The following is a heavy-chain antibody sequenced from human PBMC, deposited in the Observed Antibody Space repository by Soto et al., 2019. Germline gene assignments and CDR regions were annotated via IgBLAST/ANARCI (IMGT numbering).Heavy chain of an antibody. CDR2: IYYSGST. CDR3: ARVVYSYGSYYYYGMDV. CDR1: GGSISSGGFY. D-gene: IGHD5-18*01. J-gene: IGHJ6*02. Sequence: PSETLSLTCTVSGGSISSGGFYWSWIRQHPGKGLEWFGYIYYSGSTYYNPSLKSRVTISVDTSKNQFSLKLSSVTAADTAVYYCARVVYSYGSYYYYGMDVWGQGTTVTVSS. V-gene: IGHV4-31*03.